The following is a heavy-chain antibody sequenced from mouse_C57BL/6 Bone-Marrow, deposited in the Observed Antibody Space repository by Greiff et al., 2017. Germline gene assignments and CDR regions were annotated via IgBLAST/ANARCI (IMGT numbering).Heavy chain of an antibody. V-gene: IGHV1-81*01. Sequence: VQLQPSGAELARPGASVKLSCKASGYTFTSYGISWVKQRTGQGLEWIGEIYPRSGNTYYNEKFKGKATLTADKSSSSAYMELRSLTSEDSAVYLCAREVYSSSLYWYFVVWGTETTVTDSS. CDR3: AREVYSSSLYWYFVV. CDR1: GYTFTSYG. CDR2: IYPRSGNT. D-gene: IGHD1-1*01. J-gene: IGHJ1*03.